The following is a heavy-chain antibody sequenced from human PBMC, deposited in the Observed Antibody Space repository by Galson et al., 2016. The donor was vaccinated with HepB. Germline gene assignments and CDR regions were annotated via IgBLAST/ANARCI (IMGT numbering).Heavy chain of an antibody. CDR3: ARGYNWNQRGYFDY. V-gene: IGHV4-34*01. CDR2: INHRGST. Sequence: ETLSLTCAVYGGSFSGNDWSWIRQPPGKGLEWIGEINHRGSTNYNPSLKSRVTISADTSKNQFSLRLTSVTAADTAVYYCARGYNWNQRGYFDYWGQGTLVTVSS. CDR1: GGSFSGND. J-gene: IGHJ4*02. D-gene: IGHD1-1*01.